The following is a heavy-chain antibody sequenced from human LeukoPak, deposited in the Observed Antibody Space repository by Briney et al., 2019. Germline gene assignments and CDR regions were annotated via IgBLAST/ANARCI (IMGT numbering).Heavy chain of an antibody. CDR2: IKQGGSET. D-gene: IGHD3-16*02. CDR1: GFTFSSYW. CDR3: ARDIEALDI. J-gene: IGHJ3*02. V-gene: IGHV3-7*01. Sequence: PGGSLRLSCAASGFTFSSYWMHWVRQAPGKGLEGVAYIKQGGSETYYVDSVKGRFTISRDDAKNSLYLQMNSLRAEDTAMYYCARDIEALDIWGQGTMVSVSS.